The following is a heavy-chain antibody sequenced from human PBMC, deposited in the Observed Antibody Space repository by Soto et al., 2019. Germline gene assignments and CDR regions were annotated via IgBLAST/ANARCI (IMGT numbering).Heavy chain of an antibody. CDR3: ARGTTMVRGVILNFDY. Sequence: QVQLQESGPGLMKPSETLSLTCTVSGGSISSYYWSWIRQPPGKGLEWIGYIYYSGSTNYNPSLKSRVTISVDTSKNQFSLKLSSVTAADTAVYYCARGTTMVRGVILNFDYWGQGTLVTVSS. CDR1: GGSISSYY. V-gene: IGHV4-59*01. CDR2: IYYSGST. J-gene: IGHJ4*02. D-gene: IGHD3-10*01.